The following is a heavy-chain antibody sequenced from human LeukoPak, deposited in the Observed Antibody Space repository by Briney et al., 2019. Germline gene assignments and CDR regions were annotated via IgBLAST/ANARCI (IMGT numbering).Heavy chain of an antibody. Sequence: GGSLRLSSAASGFTFSSYWMTWVRQAPGKGLEWVANIKYDGSEKDYMDSVKGRFTISRDNAKNSLYLQMNSLRAEDTAVYYCARDIEAAGLFLDYWGQGTLVTVSS. CDR2: IKYDGSEK. J-gene: IGHJ4*02. CDR3: ARDIEAAGLFLDY. CDR1: GFTFSSYW. V-gene: IGHV3-7*01. D-gene: IGHD6-13*01.